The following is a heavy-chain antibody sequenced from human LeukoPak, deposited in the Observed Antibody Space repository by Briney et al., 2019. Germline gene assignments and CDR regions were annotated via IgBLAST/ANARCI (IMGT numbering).Heavy chain of an antibody. D-gene: IGHD4-23*01. CDR2: FFPGDSDI. J-gene: IGHJ3*02. CDR3: ARYSGGNSGDAFDI. CDR1: GYSFTNYW. V-gene: IGHV5-51*01. Sequence: GESLKISCKGSGYSFTNYWIGWVRQMPGKGLEWMGIFFPGDSDIRYSPSFQGQVTISADKSISTAYLQWSSLEASDTAMYSCARYSGGNSGDAFDIWGQGTMVTVSS.